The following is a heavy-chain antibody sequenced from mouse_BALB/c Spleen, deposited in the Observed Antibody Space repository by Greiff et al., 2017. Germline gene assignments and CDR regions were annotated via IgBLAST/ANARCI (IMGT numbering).Heavy chain of an antibody. V-gene: IGHV5-6-4*01. CDR1: GFTFSSYT. D-gene: IGHD6-1*01. Sequence: EVKLMESGGGLVKPGGSLKLSCAASGFTFSSYTMSWVRQTPEKRLEWVATISSGGSYTYYPDSVKGRFTISRDNAKNTLYLQMSSLKSEDTAMYYCTRDGRSPWFAYWGQGTLVTVSA. CDR3: TRDGRSPWFAY. J-gene: IGHJ3*01. CDR2: ISSGGSYT.